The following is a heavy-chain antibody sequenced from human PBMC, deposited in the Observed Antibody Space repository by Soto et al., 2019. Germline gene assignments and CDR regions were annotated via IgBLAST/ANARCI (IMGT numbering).Heavy chain of an antibody. CDR2: ISSSSSYI. J-gene: IGHJ6*02. Sequence: PGGSLRLSCAASGFTFSSYSMNWVRQAPGKGLEWVSSISSSSSYIYYADSVKGRFTISRDNAKNSLYLQMNSLRAEDTAVYYWARDLVGADGMDVWGQGTTVTVSS. CDR1: GFTFSSYS. D-gene: IGHD1-26*01. CDR3: ARDLVGADGMDV. V-gene: IGHV3-21*01.